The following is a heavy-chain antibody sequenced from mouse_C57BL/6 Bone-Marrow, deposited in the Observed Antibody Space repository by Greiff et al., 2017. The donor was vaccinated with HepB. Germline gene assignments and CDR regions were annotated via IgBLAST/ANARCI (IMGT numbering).Heavy chain of an antibody. J-gene: IGHJ2*01. CDR1: GFTFSDYY. Sequence: EVMLVESGGGLVQPGGSLKLSCAASGFTFSDYYMYWVRQTPEKRLEWVAYISNGGGSTYYPDTVKGRFTISRDNAKNTLYLQMSRLKSEDTAMYYCARPGPNNYFDYWGQGTTLTVTS. V-gene: IGHV5-12*01. CDR2: ISNGGGST. D-gene: IGHD4-1*01. CDR3: ARPGPNNYFDY.